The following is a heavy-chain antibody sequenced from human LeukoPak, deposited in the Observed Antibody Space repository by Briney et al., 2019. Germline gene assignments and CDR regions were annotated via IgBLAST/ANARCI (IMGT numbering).Heavy chain of an antibody. Sequence: GGSVRPSCAASGFTCSSYYMNGVRQAPGRGLVWVSSISCSGSYIYYADSVKGRFTSSRDTAKNSLYMQMNSLRAEDTAVYYCVRAYCSGSSCFPFDYWGQRTLVT. D-gene: IGHD2-15*01. CDR1: GFTCSSYY. CDR3: VRAYCSGSSCFPFDY. V-gene: IGHV3-21*01. J-gene: IGHJ4*02. CDR2: ISCSGSYI.